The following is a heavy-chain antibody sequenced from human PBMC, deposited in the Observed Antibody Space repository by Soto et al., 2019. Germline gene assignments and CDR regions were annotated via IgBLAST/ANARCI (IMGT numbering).Heavy chain of an antibody. V-gene: IGHV3-30-3*01. J-gene: IGHJ6*02. CDR1: GFTFSIYA. CDR2: ISYDGNNK. CDR3: ARDITVTHYYYYGMDV. D-gene: IGHD4-4*01. Sequence: PGGSLRLSCAASGFTFSIYAMHWVRHAPGKGLGWVAVISYDGNNKYYTDSVKDRCTISRDNSKNTLYLQMNSQRAEHTAVYYCARDITVTHYYYYGMDVWGQGTTVTVSS.